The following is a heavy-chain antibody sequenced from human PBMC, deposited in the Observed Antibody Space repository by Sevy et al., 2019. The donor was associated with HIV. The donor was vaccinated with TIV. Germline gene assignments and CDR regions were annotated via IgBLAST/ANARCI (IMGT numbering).Heavy chain of an antibody. D-gene: IGHD6-13*01. V-gene: IGHV3-33*01. CDR3: AGVVGAAAGRYYYGMDV. CDR1: GFTFSSYG. CDR2: IWYDGSNK. J-gene: IGHJ6*02. Sequence: GGSLRLSCAASGFTFSSYGMHWVRQAPGKGLEWVAVIWYDGSNKYYADSVKGRFTISRDNSKNTLYLQMNSLRAEDTAVYYCAGVVGAAAGRYYYGMDVWGQGTTVTVSS.